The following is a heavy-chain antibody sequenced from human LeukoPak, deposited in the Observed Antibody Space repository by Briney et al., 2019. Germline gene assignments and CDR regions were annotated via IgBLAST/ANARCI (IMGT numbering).Heavy chain of an antibody. CDR1: GGSFSGYY. CDR3: ARDQSYCSSTSCYGPWFDP. V-gene: IGHV4-34*01. Sequence: SETLSLTCAVYGGSFSGYYWSWIRQPPGKGLEWIGEINHSGSTNYNPSLKSRVTMSVDTSKNQFSLKLSSVTAADTAVYYCARDQSYCSSTSCYGPWFDPWGQGTLVTVSS. J-gene: IGHJ5*02. CDR2: INHSGST. D-gene: IGHD2-2*01.